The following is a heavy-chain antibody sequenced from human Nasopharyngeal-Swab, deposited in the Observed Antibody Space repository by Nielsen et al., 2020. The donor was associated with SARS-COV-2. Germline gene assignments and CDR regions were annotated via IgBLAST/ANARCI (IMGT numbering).Heavy chain of an antibody. CDR1: GYTFTGYY. D-gene: IGHD6-19*01. CDR2: INPNSGGT. CDR3: ATTLQWLVTNWFDP. J-gene: IGHJ5*02. V-gene: IGHV1-2*02. Sequence: ASVKVSCKASGYTFTGYYMHWVRQAPGQGLERMGWINPNSGGTNYAQKFQGRVTMTRDTSISTAYMELSRLRSDDTAVYYCATTLQWLVTNWFDPWGQGTLVTVSS.